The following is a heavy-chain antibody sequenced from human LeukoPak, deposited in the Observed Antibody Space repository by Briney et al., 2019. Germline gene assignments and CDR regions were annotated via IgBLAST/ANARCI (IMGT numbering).Heavy chain of an antibody. V-gene: IGHV4-38-2*02. CDR1: GYSISSGYY. CDR2: FYDSWNT. D-gene: IGHD3-3*01. CDR3: AREYYDFWSGYSNYYYYYMDV. Sequence: SETLSLTCTVSGYSISSGYYLGWIRQPPGKGLEWIGRFYDSWNTYYNPSLKSRVTISVDTSKNQFSLKLSSVTAANTAVYYCAREYYDFWSGYSNYYYYYMDVWGKGTTVTVSS. J-gene: IGHJ6*03.